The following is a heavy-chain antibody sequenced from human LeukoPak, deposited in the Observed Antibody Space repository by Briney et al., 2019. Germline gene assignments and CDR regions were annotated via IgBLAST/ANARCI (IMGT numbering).Heavy chain of an antibody. Sequence: SETLSLTCSVSGDSISSSRYYWGWMRYPPGKGREWIGNIYYSGNTYYNPSLKSRVTLSVDTSNNQFSLRLSSVTAADTAVYYCARHLASSSGRYYYSYMDVWGKGTTVTVSS. CDR3: ARHLASSSGRYYYSYMDV. CDR1: GDSISSSRYY. D-gene: IGHD6-6*01. CDR2: IYYSGNT. V-gene: IGHV4-39*01. J-gene: IGHJ6*03.